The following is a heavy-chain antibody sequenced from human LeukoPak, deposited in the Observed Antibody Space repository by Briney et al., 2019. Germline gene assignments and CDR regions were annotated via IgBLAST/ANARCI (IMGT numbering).Heavy chain of an antibody. CDR3: ARGWLGEAFDI. CDR2: ISAYMGKT. V-gene: IGHV1-18*01. Sequence: GSVRVSCTASRYTFTGYGTSCVRQTPGQGVGWMGWISAYMGKTNYAQKLRGRVTMTTNPSTSTACMELRSLRSDESAVYYCARGWLGEAFDIWGQGTMVTVSS. J-gene: IGHJ3*02. D-gene: IGHD3-10*01. CDR1: RYTFTGYG.